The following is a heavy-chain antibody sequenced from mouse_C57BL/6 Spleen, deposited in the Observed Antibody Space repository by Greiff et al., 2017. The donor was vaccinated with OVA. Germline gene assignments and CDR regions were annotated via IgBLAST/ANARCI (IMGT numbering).Heavy chain of an antibody. J-gene: IGHJ3*01. D-gene: IGHD3-2*02. V-gene: IGHV1-26*01. Sequence: VQLQQSGPELVKPGASVKISCKASGYTFTDYYMNWVKQSHGKSLEWIGDINPNNGGTSYNQKFKGKATLTVDKSSSTAYMELRSLTSEDSAVYYCARGEWTAQATAWFAYWGQGTLVTVSA. CDR1: GYTFTDYY. CDR3: ARGEWTAQATAWFAY. CDR2: INPNNGGT.